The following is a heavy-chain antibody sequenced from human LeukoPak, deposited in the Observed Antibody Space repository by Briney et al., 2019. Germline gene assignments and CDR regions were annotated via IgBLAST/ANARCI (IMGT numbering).Heavy chain of an antibody. D-gene: IGHD2-15*01. CDR2: IWYDGSNK. J-gene: IGHJ1*01. Sequence: GGSLRLSCAASGFTFSSYGMHWVRQAPGKGLEWVAVIWYDGSNKYYADSVKGRFTISRDNSKNTLYLQMNSLRADDTAVYYCAQQLGYCSGGTCYFTYWGQGTLVTVSS. V-gene: IGHV3-33*06. CDR3: AQQLGYCSGGTCYFTY. CDR1: GFTFSSYG.